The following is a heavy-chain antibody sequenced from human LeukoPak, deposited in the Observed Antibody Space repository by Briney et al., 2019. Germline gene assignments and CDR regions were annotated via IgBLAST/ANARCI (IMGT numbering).Heavy chain of an antibody. CDR2: IHQTGRT. D-gene: IGHD5/OR15-5a*01. Sequence: SGTLSLTCAVSGISINTDNWWSWIRQPPGKGLEWIGEIHQTGRTNYSPALKSRVTMSVDKSKNQFSLNLNSVTAAETAVYYCARESVRAPNALDYWGQGTLVTVSS. J-gene: IGHJ4*02. V-gene: IGHV4-4*02. CDR3: ARESVRAPNALDY. CDR1: GISINTDNW.